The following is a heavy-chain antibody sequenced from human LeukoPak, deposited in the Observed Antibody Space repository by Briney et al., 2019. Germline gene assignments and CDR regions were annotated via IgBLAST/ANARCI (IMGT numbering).Heavy chain of an antibody. CDR2: ISWNSGSI. D-gene: IGHD3-10*02. CDR3: AKDITPSVIGDVRGRAFDI. V-gene: IGHV3-9*01. Sequence: PGGSLRLSCAASGFTFDDYAMRWVRQAPGKGLEWVSGISWNSGSIGYADSVKGRFTISRDNAKNSLYLQMNSLRAEDTALYYCAKDITPSVIGDVRGRAFDIWGQGTMVTVSS. CDR1: GFTFDDYA. J-gene: IGHJ3*02.